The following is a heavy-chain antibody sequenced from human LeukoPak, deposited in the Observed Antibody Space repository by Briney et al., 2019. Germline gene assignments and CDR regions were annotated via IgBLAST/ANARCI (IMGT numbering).Heavy chain of an antibody. Sequence: GGSLRLSCAASGFTFSGSAMHWVRQASGKGLEWVGRIRSKANSYATAYAASVKGRFTISRDDSKNTAYLQMSSLKTEDTAVYYCTRQNYYDSSGYQIWGQGTMVTVSS. CDR2: IRSKANSYAT. D-gene: IGHD3-22*01. J-gene: IGHJ3*02. CDR1: GFTFSGSA. CDR3: TRQNYYDSSGYQI. V-gene: IGHV3-73*01.